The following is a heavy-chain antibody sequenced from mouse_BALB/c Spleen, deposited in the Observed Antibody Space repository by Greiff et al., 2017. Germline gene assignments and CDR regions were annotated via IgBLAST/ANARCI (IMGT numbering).Heavy chain of an antibody. Sequence: QVQLQQSGPGLVQPSQSLSITCTVSGFSLTSYGVHWVRQSPGKGLEWLGVIWSGGSTDYNAAFISRLSISKDNSKSQVFFKMNSLQANDTAIYYCARNNYRYDEAWFAYWGQGTLVTVSA. CDR3: ARNNYRYDEAWFAY. D-gene: IGHD2-14*01. CDR2: IWSGGST. J-gene: IGHJ3*01. V-gene: IGHV2-2*02. CDR1: GFSLTSYG.